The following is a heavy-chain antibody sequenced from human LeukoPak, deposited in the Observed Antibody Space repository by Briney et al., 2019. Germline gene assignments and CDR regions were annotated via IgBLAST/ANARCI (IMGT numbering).Heavy chain of an antibody. J-gene: IGHJ6*03. CDR2: ISGSGGST. CDR1: GFTFSSYG. CDR3: AKGPHYYYYYMDV. Sequence: PGGSLRLSCAASGFTFSSYGMSWVRQAPGKGLEWVSAISGSGGSTYYADSVKGRFTISRDNSKNTLYLQMNSLRAEDTAVYYCAKGPHYYYYYMDVWGKGTTVTISS. V-gene: IGHV3-23*01.